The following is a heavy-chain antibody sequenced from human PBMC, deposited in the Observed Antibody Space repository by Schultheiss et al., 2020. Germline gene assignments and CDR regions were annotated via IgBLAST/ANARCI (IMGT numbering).Heavy chain of an antibody. CDR3: AFGRSPGMDV. D-gene: IGHD3-10*01. J-gene: IGHJ6*04. CDR1: GYTFTYYY. CDR2: FNPNSGVA. V-gene: IGHV1-2*02. Sequence: ASVKVSCKTSGYTFTYYYLVWVRQAPGHGLEWVGWFNPNSGVAKSAQKFQGRVTMTRDASIGTAYMELSDLRSDDTAVYYCAFGRSPGMDVWGKGTTVTVSS.